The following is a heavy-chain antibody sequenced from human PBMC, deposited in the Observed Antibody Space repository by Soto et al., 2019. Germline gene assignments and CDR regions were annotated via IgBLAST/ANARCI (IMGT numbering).Heavy chain of an antibody. CDR3: AKVEFREYYGSGSYYSEHYYYYGMDV. Sequence: LRLSCAASGFTFSSYAMHWVRQAPGKGLEWVAVISYDGSNKYYADSVKGRFTISRGNSKNTLYLQMNSLRAEDTAVYYCAKVEFREYYGSGSYYSEHYYYYGMDVWGQGTTVAFSS. CDR2: ISYDGSNK. J-gene: IGHJ6*02. D-gene: IGHD3-10*01. CDR1: GFTFSSYA. V-gene: IGHV3-30*04.